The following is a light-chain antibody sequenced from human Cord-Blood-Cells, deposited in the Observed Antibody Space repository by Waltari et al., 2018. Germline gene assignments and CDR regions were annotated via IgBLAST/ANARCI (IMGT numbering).Light chain of an antibody. CDR1: SSDLGSYNL. CDR3: CSYAGSSTYV. CDR2: EGS. V-gene: IGLV2-23*01. Sequence: QSALTQPASVSGSPGQSITISCTGTSSDLGSYNLVSWYQQHPGKAPKPMIYEGSKRPSGVSNRFSGSKSGNTASLTISGLQAEDEADYYCCSYAGSSTYVFGTGTKVTVL. J-gene: IGLJ1*01.